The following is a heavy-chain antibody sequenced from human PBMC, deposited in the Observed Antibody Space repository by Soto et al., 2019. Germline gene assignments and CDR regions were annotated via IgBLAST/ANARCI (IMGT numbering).Heavy chain of an antibody. D-gene: IGHD1-1*01. CDR3: ARGQMATTRGNWFDP. Sequence: SETLSLTCAVYGGSFSGYYWSWIRQPPGKGLEWIGEINHSGSTNYNPSLKSRVTISVDTSKNQFSLKLSSVTAADTAVYYCARGQMATTRGNWFDPWGQGTLVTVSS. CDR1: GGSFSGYY. J-gene: IGHJ5*02. V-gene: IGHV4-34*01. CDR2: INHSGST.